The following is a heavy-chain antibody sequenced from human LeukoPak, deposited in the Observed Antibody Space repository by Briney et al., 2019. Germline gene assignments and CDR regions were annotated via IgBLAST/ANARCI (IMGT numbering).Heavy chain of an antibody. Sequence: PSETLSLTCTVSGGSISSGDYYWRWIRQPPGKGLEWIGYIYYSGSTYYNPSLKSRVTISVDTSKNQFPLKLSSVTAADTAVYYCARGRKTYGGKPHWYFDLWGRGTLVTVSS. CDR1: GGSISSGDYY. V-gene: IGHV4-30-4*08. D-gene: IGHD4-23*01. J-gene: IGHJ2*01. CDR2: IYYSGST. CDR3: ARGRKTYGGKPHWYFDL.